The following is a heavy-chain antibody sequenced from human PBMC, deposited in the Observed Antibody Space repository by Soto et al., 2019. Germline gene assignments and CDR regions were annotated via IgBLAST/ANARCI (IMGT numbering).Heavy chain of an antibody. D-gene: IGHD3-22*01. Sequence: ASVKVSCKAPGFTFTNYAMHWVRQAPGQRLEWMGWISAYNGNTNYAQKLQGRVTMTTDTSTSTAYMELRSLRSDDTAVYYCARDYYDSSGYSNWFDPWGQGTLVTVSS. CDR1: GFTFTNYA. CDR2: ISAYNGNT. V-gene: IGHV1-18*01. J-gene: IGHJ5*02. CDR3: ARDYYDSSGYSNWFDP.